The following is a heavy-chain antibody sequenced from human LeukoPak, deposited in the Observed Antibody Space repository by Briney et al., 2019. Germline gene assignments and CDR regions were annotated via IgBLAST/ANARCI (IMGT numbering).Heavy chain of an antibody. CDR3: ARGEYYYDSSGYYD. V-gene: IGHV1-46*03. J-gene: IGHJ1*01. Sequence: ASVTVSCKASGYTFTSYCMYWVRQAPGHGLEWMGMVNPSDGSTSYAQKSQRRVTMTRDMSTSTVYMDLSSLRSEDTAVYYCARGEYYYDSSGYYDWGQGTLVTVSS. CDR1: GYTFTSYC. D-gene: IGHD3-22*01. CDR2: VNPSDGST.